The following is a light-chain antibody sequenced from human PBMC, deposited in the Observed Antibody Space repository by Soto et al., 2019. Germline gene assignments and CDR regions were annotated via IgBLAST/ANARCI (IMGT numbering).Light chain of an antibody. CDR2: EVS. J-gene: IGLJ1*01. CDR1: SSDVGGYKY. CDR3: SAYTGSSTLGV. Sequence: QSALTQPASVSGSPGQSITISCTGTSSDVGGYKYVSWYQQHPGKAPKLMIYEVSNRPSGVSNRFSGSKSGNTAALTISGLQAEDEADYYCSAYTGSSTLGVFGTGTKLTVL. V-gene: IGLV2-14*01.